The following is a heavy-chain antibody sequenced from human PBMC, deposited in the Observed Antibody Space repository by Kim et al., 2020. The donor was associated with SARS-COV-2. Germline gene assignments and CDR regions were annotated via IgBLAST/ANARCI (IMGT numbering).Heavy chain of an antibody. CDR3: ARGGSSSLDY. CDR2: INAGTGDT. Sequence: ASVKVSCKAAGYTFSTYAIHWVRQAPGQRPEWMGWINAGTGDTKYSQTLQGRVTITRDTSATTAYMEVTSLTSEDTAVYYCARGGSSSLDYWGQEPWSPSPQ. D-gene: IGHD3-16*01. V-gene: IGHV1-3*01. CDR1: GYTFSTYA. J-gene: IGHJ4*01.